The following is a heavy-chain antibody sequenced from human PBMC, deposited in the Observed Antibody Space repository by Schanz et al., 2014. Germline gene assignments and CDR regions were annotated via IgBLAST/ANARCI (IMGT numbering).Heavy chain of an antibody. J-gene: IGHJ6*02. CDR3: ARLGVGDKAYYYYGTDV. Sequence: QVQLQESGPGLVKPSETLSLTCTVSGVSIGGYYWSWIRQPPGKGLEWIGYIFFSGSTTYNPSFTVRLTISVTFPKTPSASPRTSVTAADTAVYYCARLGVGDKAYYYYGTDVWGQGTTVLVSS. D-gene: IGHD1-26*01. CDR1: GVSIGGYY. V-gene: IGHV4-59*08. CDR2: IFFSGST.